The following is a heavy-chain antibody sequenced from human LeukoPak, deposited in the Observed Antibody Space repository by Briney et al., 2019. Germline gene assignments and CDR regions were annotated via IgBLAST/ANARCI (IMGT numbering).Heavy chain of an antibody. D-gene: IGHD3-9*01. CDR2: ISSSSSYI. CDR3: ARDLANYDILTGLDY. Sequence: GGSLRLSCAASGFTFSSYSMNWVRQAPGKGLEWVSSISSSSSYIYYADSVKGRFTISRDNAKNSPYLQMNSLRAEDTAVYYCARDLANYDILTGLDYWGQGTLVTVSS. V-gene: IGHV3-21*01. J-gene: IGHJ4*02. CDR1: GFTFSSYS.